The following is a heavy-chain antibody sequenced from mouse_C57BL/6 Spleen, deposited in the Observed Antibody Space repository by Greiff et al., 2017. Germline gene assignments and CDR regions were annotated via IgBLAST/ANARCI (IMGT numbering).Heavy chain of an antibody. J-gene: IGHJ2*02. CDR1: GYSFTGYY. V-gene: IGHV1-43*01. Sequence: VQLQQSGPELVKPGASVKISCTASGYSFTGYYMPWVQQSSEKSLEWIGEINPSTGGTSYNQKFKGKATLTVDKSSSTAYMQLKSLTSEDSAVYYCARGDYGSSDFDYWGQGTSLTVSS. CDR3: ARGDYGSSDFDY. CDR2: INPSTGGT. D-gene: IGHD1-1*01.